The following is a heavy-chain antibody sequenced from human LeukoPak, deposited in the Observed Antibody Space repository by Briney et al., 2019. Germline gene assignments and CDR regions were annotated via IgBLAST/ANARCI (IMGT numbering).Heavy chain of an antibody. CDR2: IYYSGSA. Sequence: SDTLSLTCTVSGGSISSYYWSWIRQPPGKGLEWMGYIYYSGSANYSPSLKSRVTISVDTSKNQFSLKLSSVTAADTAVYYCARHSGPHSSSWYWFDPWGQGTLVTVSS. J-gene: IGHJ5*02. CDR3: ARHSGPHSSSWYWFDP. CDR1: GGSISSYY. V-gene: IGHV4-59*08. D-gene: IGHD6-13*01.